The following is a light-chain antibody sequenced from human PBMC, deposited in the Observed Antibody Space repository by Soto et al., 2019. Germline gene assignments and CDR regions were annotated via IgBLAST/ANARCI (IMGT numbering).Light chain of an antibody. Sequence: QSVLTQPPSASGTPGQRVTISCSGSSSNIGSNQVHWYQQLPGMAPKLLIFSYNVRPLGVPNRFFVSKSGTSASLAISGLRSEDEADYYCQSYDSSLSNLVVFGGGTKLTVL. CDR3: QSYDSSLSNLVV. V-gene: IGLV1-47*02. J-gene: IGLJ2*01. CDR1: SSNIGSNQ. CDR2: SYN.